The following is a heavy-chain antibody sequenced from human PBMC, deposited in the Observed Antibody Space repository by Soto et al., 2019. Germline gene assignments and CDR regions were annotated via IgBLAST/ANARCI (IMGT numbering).Heavy chain of an antibody. CDR3: ARVVVLIPSAMLDWFDP. CDR1: GGSISSYY. CDR2: IYYSGST. Sequence: KTSETLSLTCTVSGGSISSYYWSWIRQPPGKGLEWIGYIYYSGSTNYNPSLKSRVTISVDTSKNQFSLKLSSVTAADTAVYYCARVVVLIPSAMLDWFDPWGQGTLVTVSS. V-gene: IGHV4-59*01. D-gene: IGHD2-2*01. J-gene: IGHJ5*02.